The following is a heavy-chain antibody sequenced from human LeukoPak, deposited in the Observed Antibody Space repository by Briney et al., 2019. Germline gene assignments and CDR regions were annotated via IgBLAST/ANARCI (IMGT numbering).Heavy chain of an antibody. J-gene: IGHJ3*02. CDR3: ARDWTYYYDSSGYYRAFDI. D-gene: IGHD3-22*01. Sequence: PGGSLRLSCAASGFSVSSNYMSWIRQAPGRGLEWVSYVSSSSSYTNYADSVRGRFTISRDNAKDSLYLQMNSLRAEDTAVYYCARDWTYYYDSSGYYRAFDIWGQGTMVTVSS. CDR2: VSSSSSYT. V-gene: IGHV3-11*06. CDR1: GFSVSSNY.